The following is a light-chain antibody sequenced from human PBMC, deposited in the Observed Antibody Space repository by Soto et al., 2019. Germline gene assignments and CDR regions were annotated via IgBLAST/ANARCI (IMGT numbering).Light chain of an antibody. V-gene: IGLV2-14*01. CDR3: SSYTSSSTPHYV. CDR1: SSDVGGYNY. J-gene: IGLJ1*01. Sequence: QSALTQPASVSGSPGQSITISCTGTSSDVGGYNYVSWYQQHPGKAPKLMIYEVSNRPSGVSNRFSGSKSGNTASLTISGLQADDEADYYCSSYTSSSTPHYVFGTGTKVTVL. CDR2: EVS.